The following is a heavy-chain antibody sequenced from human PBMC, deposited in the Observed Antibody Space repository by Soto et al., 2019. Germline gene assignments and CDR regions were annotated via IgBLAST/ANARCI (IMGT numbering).Heavy chain of an antibody. CDR2: INHSGST. V-gene: IGHV4-34*01. J-gene: IGHJ6*02. Sequence: SETLSLTCAVYGGSFSGYYLSWIRQPPGKGLEWIGEINHSGSTNYNPSLKSRVTISVDTSKNQVSLKLSSVTAADTAVYYCARVSGIYYYGMDVWGQGTTVTSP. CDR3: ARVSGIYYYGMDV. D-gene: IGHD3-10*01. CDR1: GGSFSGYY.